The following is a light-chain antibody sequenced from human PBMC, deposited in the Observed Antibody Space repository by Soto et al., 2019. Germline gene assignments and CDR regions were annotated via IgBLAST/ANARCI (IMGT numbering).Light chain of an antibody. V-gene: IGLV2-14*01. CDR2: EVN. CDR3: FSYTTSRAPYV. CDR1: TSDVGGHNY. J-gene: IGLJ1*01. Sequence: QSALTQPASVSGSPGQSITISCTGTTSDVGGHNYVSWYQRHPGKVPKLLIYEVNNRPSGVSNRFSGSKSGNTASLNISDLQADEEATYYCFSYTTSRAPYVFGTGTKVTV.